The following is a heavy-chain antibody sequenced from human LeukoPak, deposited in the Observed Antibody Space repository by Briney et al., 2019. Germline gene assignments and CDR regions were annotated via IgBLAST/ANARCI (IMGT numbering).Heavy chain of an antibody. CDR3: ARGDYDILTGYYAFDY. D-gene: IGHD3-9*01. CDR1: GGSISSGGYY. CDR2: IYYSGSP. Sequence: PSETLSLTCTVSGGSISSGGYYWSWIRQHPGKGLEWIGYIYYSGSPHYNPSLKSRVTTSVDTSKNQCSLKLSSVTAADTAVYYCARGDYDILTGYYAFDYWGQGTLVTVSS. J-gene: IGHJ4*02. V-gene: IGHV4-31*03.